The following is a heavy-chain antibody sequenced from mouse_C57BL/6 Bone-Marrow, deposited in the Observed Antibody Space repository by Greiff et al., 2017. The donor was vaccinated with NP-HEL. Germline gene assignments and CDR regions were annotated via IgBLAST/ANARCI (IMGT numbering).Heavy chain of an antibody. D-gene: IGHD1-1*01. CDR3: ASPPIYYYGSSYAMDY. CDR2: INPYNGGT. Sequence: EVQLQQSGPVLVKPGASVKMSCKASGYTFTDYYMNWVKQSHGKSLEWIGVINPYNGGTSYNQKFKGKATLTVDKSSSTAYMELNSLTSEDSAVYYCASPPIYYYGSSYAMDYWGQGTSVTVSA. CDR1: GYTFTDYY. J-gene: IGHJ4*01. V-gene: IGHV1-19*01.